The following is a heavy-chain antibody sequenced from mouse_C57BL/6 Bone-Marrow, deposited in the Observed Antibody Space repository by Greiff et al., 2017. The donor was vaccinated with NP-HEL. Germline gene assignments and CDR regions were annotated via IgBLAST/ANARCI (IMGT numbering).Heavy chain of an antibody. CDR2: LSSGSSTL. CDR3: ARRWLLPWFAY. V-gene: IGHV5-17*01. J-gene: IGHJ3*01. Sequence: EVKVVESGGGLVKPGGSLKLSCAASGYTFSDSGMHWVRQAPVKGLEWVAYLSSGSSTLYYADTVKGRFTISRDNAKNTLFLQMTSLRSEDTAMYYCARRWLLPWFAYWGQGTLVTVSA. D-gene: IGHD2-3*01. CDR1: GYTFSDSG.